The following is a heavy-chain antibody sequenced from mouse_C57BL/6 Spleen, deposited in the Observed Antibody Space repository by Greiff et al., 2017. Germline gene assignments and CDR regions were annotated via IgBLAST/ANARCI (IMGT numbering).Heavy chain of an antibody. CDR1: GYAFSSSW. CDR3: ARGGLRDY. V-gene: IGHV1-82*01. CDR2: IYPGDGDT. D-gene: IGHD2-2*01. J-gene: IGHJ2*01. Sequence: VQLQQSGPELVKPGASVKISCKASGYAFSSSWMNWVQQRPGKGLEWIGRIYPGDGDTNYNGKFKGKATLTAAKSSSTAYMQLSSLTSEDSAVYFCARGGLRDYWGQGTTLTVSS.